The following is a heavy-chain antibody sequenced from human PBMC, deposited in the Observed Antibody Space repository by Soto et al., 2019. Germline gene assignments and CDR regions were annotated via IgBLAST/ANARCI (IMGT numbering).Heavy chain of an antibody. CDR3: AQGDTTGTT. D-gene: IGHD1-1*01. J-gene: IGHJ5*02. V-gene: IGHV3-30*18. CDR1: GITFSNYG. CDR2: IAYDGSNT. Sequence: QVQLVESGGGVVQPGRSLRLSCAASGITFSNYGMHWVRQAPGKGLEWVAVIAYDGSNTDYSDSVKGRFTISRDNSKKTLYLQMDRLRAEDTAVYYCAQGDTTGTTWGQGTLITVSS.